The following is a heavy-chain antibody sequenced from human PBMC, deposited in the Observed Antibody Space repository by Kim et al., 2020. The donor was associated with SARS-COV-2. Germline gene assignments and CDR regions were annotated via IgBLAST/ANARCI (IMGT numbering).Heavy chain of an antibody. CDR2: IYYSGST. J-gene: IGHJ4*02. CDR1: GGSISSYY. D-gene: IGHD6-13*01. Sequence: SETLSLTCTVSGGSISSYYWSWIRQPPGKGLEWIGYIYYSGSTNYNPSLKSRVTISVDTSKNQFSLKLSSVTAADTAVYYCARGVLAAAHFDYWGQGTLVTVSS. CDR3: ARGVLAAAHFDY. V-gene: IGHV4-59*13.